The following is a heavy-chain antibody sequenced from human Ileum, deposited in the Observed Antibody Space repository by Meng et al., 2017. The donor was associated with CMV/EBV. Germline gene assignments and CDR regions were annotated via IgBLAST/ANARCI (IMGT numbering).Heavy chain of an antibody. CDR3: AREQGYSSGWYDDYLDY. CDR1: GGTFSSYT. Sequence: SVKVSCKASGGTFSSYTITWVRQAPGQGLEWMGRIIPILGFPPYAQKFQGRVTITADKSTSTAYMEMSSLRSEDTAVYYCAREQGYSSGWYDDYLDYWGQGTLVTVSS. D-gene: IGHD6-19*01. CDR2: IIPILGFP. V-gene: IGHV1-69*04. J-gene: IGHJ4*02.